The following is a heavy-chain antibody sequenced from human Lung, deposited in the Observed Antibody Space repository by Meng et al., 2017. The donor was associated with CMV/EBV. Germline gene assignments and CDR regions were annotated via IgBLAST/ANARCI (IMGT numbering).Heavy chain of an antibody. V-gene: IGHV4-34*01. Sequence: GSLRLSCAVYGGSFSGYYWSWIRQPPGKGLEWIGEINHSGSTNYNPSLKSRVTISVDTSKNQFSLKLSSVTAADTAVYYCARSYSYGWGPYYYYYGMDVWGQGXTVTVSS. J-gene: IGHJ6*02. CDR3: ARSYSYGWGPYYYYYGMDV. CDR2: INHSGST. D-gene: IGHD5-18*01. CDR1: GGSFSGYY.